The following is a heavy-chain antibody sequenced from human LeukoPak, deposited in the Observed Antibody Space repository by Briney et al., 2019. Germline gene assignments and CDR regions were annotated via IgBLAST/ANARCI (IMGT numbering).Heavy chain of an antibody. CDR3: ARDGRSGGFDP. J-gene: IGHJ5*02. V-gene: IGHV1-2*02. CDR2: IHPRSGDT. Sequence: ASVKVSCKASGYSFTAFYIHWVRQAPGQGLEWMGWIHPRSGDTNYAYKFQGRVTMTRDTSTSTAYMELRSLRSDDTAVYYCARDGRSGGFDPWGQGTLVTVSS. D-gene: IGHD1-26*01. CDR1: GYSFTAFY.